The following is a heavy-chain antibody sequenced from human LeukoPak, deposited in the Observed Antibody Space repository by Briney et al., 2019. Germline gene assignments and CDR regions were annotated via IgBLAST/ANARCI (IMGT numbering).Heavy chain of an antibody. J-gene: IGHJ2*01. CDR3: ARAQGPVVVVPGANWYFDL. Sequence: ASVKVSCNASGYTLSSYGISWVRQAPGQGLEWMGWISGYNSNTKYAQNIQGRVTMTIDTSTSTAYVELRSLRSDDTAVYYCARAQGPVVVVPGANWYFDLWGRGTLVTVSS. CDR2: ISGYNSNT. V-gene: IGHV1-18*01. D-gene: IGHD2-2*01. CDR1: GYTLSSYG.